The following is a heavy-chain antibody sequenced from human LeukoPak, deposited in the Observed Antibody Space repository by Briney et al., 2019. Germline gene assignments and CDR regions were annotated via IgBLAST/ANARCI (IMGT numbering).Heavy chain of an antibody. V-gene: IGHV3-7*01. CDR2: INQDGREI. D-gene: IGHD3-16*01. J-gene: IGHJ5*01. CDR1: GFTFSSHW. Sequence: GGSLRLSCAASGFTFSSHWMSWVRQAPGKGLEWVANINQDGREIYYVDSVKGRFTISRDNAKNSLYLQMNSLRAEDTAVYYCARDSWGSDSWGHGTLVTVSS. CDR3: ARDSWGSDS.